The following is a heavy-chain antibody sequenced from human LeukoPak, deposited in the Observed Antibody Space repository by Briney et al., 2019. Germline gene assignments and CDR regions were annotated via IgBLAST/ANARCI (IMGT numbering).Heavy chain of an antibody. Sequence: ASVKVSCKASGYTFTGYYMHWVRQAPGQGLEWMGWINPNSGGTNYAQKFQGRVTMTRDTSISTAYMELSRLRSDDTAVYYCAREGSDTMVRGVIRRYYYYMDVWGKGTTVTVPS. D-gene: IGHD3-10*01. CDR1: GYTFTGYY. CDR3: AREGSDTMVRGVIRRYYYYMDV. J-gene: IGHJ6*03. V-gene: IGHV1-2*02. CDR2: INPNSGGT.